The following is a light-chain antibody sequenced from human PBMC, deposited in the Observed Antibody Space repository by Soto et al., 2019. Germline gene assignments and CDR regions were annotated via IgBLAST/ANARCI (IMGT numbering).Light chain of an antibody. J-gene: IGKJ1*01. Sequence: EIVLTQSPATLSLSPGERATLSCRASQSVSRYLAWYQQKPGQAPRLLIYDASNRATGIPARFSGSGSGTDFTLTISSLEPEDFAVYYCQQRSNWWTFGQGTKV. V-gene: IGKV3-11*01. CDR3: QQRSNWWT. CDR2: DAS. CDR1: QSVSRY.